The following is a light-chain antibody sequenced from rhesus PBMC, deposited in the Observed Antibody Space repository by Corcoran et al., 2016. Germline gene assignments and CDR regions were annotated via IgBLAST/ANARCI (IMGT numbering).Light chain of an antibody. CDR2: AAS. Sequence: DIQMTQSPSSLSASVGDRVTITSRASQGISTYLNWYQEKPGKATKRLIYAASSLESGVPSRFSGSRSGTVFTLTISCLQPKDCATYYCLQYDGDPFTFGTGTKLNIK. J-gene: IGKJ3*01. CDR1: QGISTY. V-gene: IGKV1-43*02. CDR3: LQYDGDPFT.